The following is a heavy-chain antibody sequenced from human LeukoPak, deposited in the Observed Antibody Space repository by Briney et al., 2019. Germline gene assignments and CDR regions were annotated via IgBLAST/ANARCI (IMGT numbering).Heavy chain of an antibody. Sequence: PGRSLRLSCAASGFTFSSYAMHWVRQAPGKGLEWVAVISYDGSNKYYADSVKGRFTISRDNSKNTLYLQMNSLRAEDTAVYYCARSGILVYFDYWGQGTLVTVSS. CDR1: GFTFSSYA. V-gene: IGHV3-30-3*01. J-gene: IGHJ4*02. CDR3: ARSGILVYFDY. D-gene: IGHD3-3*01. CDR2: ISYDGSNK.